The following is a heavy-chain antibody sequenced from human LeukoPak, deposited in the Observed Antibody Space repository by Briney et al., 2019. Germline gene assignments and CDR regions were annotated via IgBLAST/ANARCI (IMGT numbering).Heavy chain of an antibody. CDR1: GFTVSSNY. CDR2: TRNDESNK. J-gene: IGHJ6*03. V-gene: IGHV3-30*02. D-gene: IGHD2-2*01. CDR3: AKWGYCGSTTCLASMDV. Sequence: GGSLRLSCAASGFTVSSNYMSWVRQAPGKGLEWVTFTRNDESNKYYADSVKGRFTISRDNSKNTLYLQMNSLRAEDTAVYYCAKWGYCGSTTCLASMDVWGKGTTVTVSS.